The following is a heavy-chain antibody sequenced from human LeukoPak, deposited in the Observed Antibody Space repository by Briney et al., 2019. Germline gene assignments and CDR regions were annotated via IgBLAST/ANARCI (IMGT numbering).Heavy chain of an antibody. Sequence: ETLSLTCTVSGGSISSYYWSWIRQPPGKGLEWIGYIYYSGSTNYNPSLKSRVTISVDTSKNQFSLKLSSVTAADTAVYYCHYDFWSGDDYWGQGTLVTVSS. CDR2: IYYSGST. V-gene: IGHV4-59*08. D-gene: IGHD3-3*01. CDR1: GGSISSYY. CDR3: HYDFWSGDDY. J-gene: IGHJ4*02.